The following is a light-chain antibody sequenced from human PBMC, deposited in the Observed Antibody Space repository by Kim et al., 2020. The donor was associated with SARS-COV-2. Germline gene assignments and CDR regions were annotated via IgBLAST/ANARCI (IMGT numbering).Light chain of an antibody. J-gene: IGKJ4*01. Sequence: SASVGDRVTITCRASQAISNYLAWYQQKPGKVPRLLIYAASALQSGVPSRFSGSGSGTDFTLIISSLQPEDVATYYCQKYNTAPLTFGGGTKLEI. V-gene: IGKV1-27*01. CDR3: QKYNTAPLT. CDR2: AAS. CDR1: QAISNY.